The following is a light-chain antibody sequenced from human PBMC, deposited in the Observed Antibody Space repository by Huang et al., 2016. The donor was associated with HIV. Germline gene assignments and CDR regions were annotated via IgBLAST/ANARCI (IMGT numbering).Light chain of an antibody. CDR2: DAS. V-gene: IGKV3-11*01. Sequence: EVVLTQSPATLSLSPGESATLSCRASQSVSSYLAWYQQRPGQAPRLLIYDASNRATGIPARFSGSGSGTDFTLTISSLEPEDFAVYYCQQRTIWPPITFGQGTRLEMK. J-gene: IGKJ5*01. CDR3: QQRTIWPPIT. CDR1: QSVSSY.